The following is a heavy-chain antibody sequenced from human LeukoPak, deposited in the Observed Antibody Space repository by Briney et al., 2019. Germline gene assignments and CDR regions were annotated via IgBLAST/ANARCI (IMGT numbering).Heavy chain of an antibody. D-gene: IGHD6-19*01. CDR3: ATDLNGSSGWRTNAFDL. J-gene: IGHJ3*01. CDR1: GYTLTELS. Sequence: ASVKVSCKVSGYTLTELSMHWVRQAPGKGLEWMGGFDPEDGETIYAQKFQGRVTMTEDTSTDTAYMEMSSLRSEDTGVYYCATDLNGSSGWRTNAFDLWGQGTMVRVSS. CDR2: FDPEDGET. V-gene: IGHV1-24*01.